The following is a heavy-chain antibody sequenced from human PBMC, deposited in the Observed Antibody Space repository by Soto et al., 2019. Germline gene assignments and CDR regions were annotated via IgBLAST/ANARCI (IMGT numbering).Heavy chain of an antibody. J-gene: IGHJ6*02. CDR2: IDWDDDQ. CDR3: ARTPQVVTPSEYYYYGMDV. V-gene: IGHV2-70*01. CDR1: GFSLSTSGMC. D-gene: IGHD2-15*01. Sequence: SGPTLVNPTQTLTLTCTFSGFSLSTSGMCVSWIRQPPGKALEWLALIDWDDDQYYSTSLKTRLTISKDTSKNQVVLTMTNMDPVDTATYYCARTPQVVTPSEYYYYGMDVWGQGTTVTVSS.